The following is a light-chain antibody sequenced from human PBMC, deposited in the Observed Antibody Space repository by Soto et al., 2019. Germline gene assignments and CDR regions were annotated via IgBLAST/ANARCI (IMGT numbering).Light chain of an antibody. CDR1: QSVSSSY. Sequence: EIVLTQSPGTLSLSPGERATLSCRASQSVSSSYLAWYQHKPGQAPRTLIYGASRRATGIPDRFSGSGSGTDFTLTISRVEPEDFAVYYCQQFGSSPYTFGQGTKLEIK. CDR2: GAS. V-gene: IGKV3-20*01. J-gene: IGKJ2*01. CDR3: QQFGSSPYT.